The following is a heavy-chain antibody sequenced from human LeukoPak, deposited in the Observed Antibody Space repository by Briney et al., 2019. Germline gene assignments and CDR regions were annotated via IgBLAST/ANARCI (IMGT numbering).Heavy chain of an antibody. Sequence: SLRLSCVASGFSFSTSWMTWVRQAPGKGLEWVANIRKDGREIHYADSLKGRFTISRDNTKNSLFLQMNSLRAEDTGVYYCARDGDSWNDFDHWGQGTLVTVSS. J-gene: IGHJ4*02. CDR1: GFSFSTSW. CDR3: ARDGDSWNDFDH. CDR2: IRKDGREI. V-gene: IGHV3-7*01. D-gene: IGHD1-1*01.